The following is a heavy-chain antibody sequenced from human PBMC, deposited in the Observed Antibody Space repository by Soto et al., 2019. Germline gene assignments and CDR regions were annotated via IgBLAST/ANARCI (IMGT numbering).Heavy chain of an antibody. CDR1: GFTFSTYA. CDR2: ITGSGGGT. CDR3: AKAGGFCNGGSCYPNWFDP. J-gene: IGHJ5*02. D-gene: IGHD2-15*01. V-gene: IGHV3-23*01. Sequence: GGSLRLSCAASGFTFSTYAMSWVRQAPGKGLEWVSAITGSGGGTYYSDSVKGRFTISRDNSENTVFLQMNSLRAEDTALYYCAKAGGFCNGGSCYPNWFDPWGQGALVTVSS.